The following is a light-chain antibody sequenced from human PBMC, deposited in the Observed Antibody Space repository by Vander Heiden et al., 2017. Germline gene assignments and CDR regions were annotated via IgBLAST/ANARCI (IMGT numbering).Light chain of an antibody. CDR3: QSADSSGTYVV. V-gene: IGLV3-25*03. CDR1: ALPKQY. CDR2: KDS. J-gene: IGLJ2*01. Sequence: SSAVTQPPSASVSPGQTARITCSGDALPKQYANWYQQKPGQAPVLVIYKDSERPPGIPERFSGSSSGTTVTLTISGVQAEDEADYYCQSADSSGTYVVFGGGTKLTVL.